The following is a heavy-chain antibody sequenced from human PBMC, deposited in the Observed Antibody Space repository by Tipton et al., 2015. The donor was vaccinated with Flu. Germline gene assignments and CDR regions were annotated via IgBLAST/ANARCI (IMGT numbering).Heavy chain of an antibody. Sequence: GLVKPSETLTLTCTVSGGAISSSFSYWGWIRQPPGEGLEWIGGLFYTGTTYYNPSLESRVTLSVDTSKNQFSLKLSSVTAADTAVYYCARGRAPPRYYDYLWGTYRQRGYYFDYWGRGTLVTVSA. V-gene: IGHV4-39*07. D-gene: IGHD3-16*02. CDR3: ARGRAPPRYYDYLWGTYRQRGYYFDY. CDR1: GGAISSSFSY. J-gene: IGHJ4*02. CDR2: LFYTGTT.